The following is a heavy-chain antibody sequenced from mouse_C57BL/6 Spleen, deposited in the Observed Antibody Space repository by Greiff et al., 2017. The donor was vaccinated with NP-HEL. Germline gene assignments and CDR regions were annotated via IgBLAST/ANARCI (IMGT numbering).Heavy chain of an antibody. CDR3: ARKYGNYADWFAY. CDR2: IYPGDGDT. Sequence: VQLQESGAELVKPGASVKISCKASGYAFSSYWMNWVKQRPGKGLEWIGQIYPGDGDTNYNGKFKGKATLTADKSSSTAYMQLSSLTSEDSAVYFCARKYGNYADWFAYWGQGTLVTVSA. J-gene: IGHJ3*01. CDR1: GYAFSSYW. V-gene: IGHV1-80*01. D-gene: IGHD2-10*02.